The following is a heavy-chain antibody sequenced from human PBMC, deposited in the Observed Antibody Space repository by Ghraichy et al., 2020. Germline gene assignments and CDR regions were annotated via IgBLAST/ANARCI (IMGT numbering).Heavy chain of an antibody. Sequence: SETLSLTCAVYGGSFSGYYWSWIRQPPGKGLEWIGEINHSGSTNYNPSLKSRVTISVDTSKNQFSLKLSSVTAADTAVYYCARTTWWQNGYSYEKIFDYWGQGTLVTVSS. CDR3: ARTTWWQNGYSYEKIFDY. J-gene: IGHJ4*02. CDR1: GGSFSGYY. CDR2: INHSGST. D-gene: IGHD5-18*01. V-gene: IGHV4-34*01.